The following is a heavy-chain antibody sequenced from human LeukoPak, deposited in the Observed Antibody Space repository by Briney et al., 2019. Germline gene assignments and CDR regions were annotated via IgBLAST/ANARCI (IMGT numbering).Heavy chain of an antibody. Sequence: GGSLRLSCAASGFTFSNYAMTWVRQAPGKGLEYVSTINGPGSTTYYADSVKGRFTISRDNSKNTLYLQMNSLRDEDTAVYYCAEGMINDWSALEYWGQGTLVTVSS. CDR2: INGPGSTT. CDR1: GFTFSNYA. D-gene: IGHD3-16*01. CDR3: AEGMINDWSALEY. V-gene: IGHV3-23*01. J-gene: IGHJ4*02.